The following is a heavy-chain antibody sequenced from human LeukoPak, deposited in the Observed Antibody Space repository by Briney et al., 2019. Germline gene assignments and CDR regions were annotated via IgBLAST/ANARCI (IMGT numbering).Heavy chain of an antibody. D-gene: IGHD3-10*01. CDR1: GFTFSSYG. J-gene: IGHJ4*02. V-gene: IGHV3-33*01. Sequence: GGSLRLSCAASGFTFSSYGMHWVRQAPGKGLEWVAVIWDDGSNKYYADSVKGRFTISRDNSKNTLYLQMNSLRAEDTAVYYCARDRGYYDSGSPGLIDYWGQGTLVTVSS. CDR2: IWDDGSNK. CDR3: ARDRGYYDSGSPGLIDY.